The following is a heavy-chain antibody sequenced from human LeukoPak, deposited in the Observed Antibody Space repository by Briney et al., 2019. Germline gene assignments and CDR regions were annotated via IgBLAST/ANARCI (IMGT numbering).Heavy chain of an antibody. V-gene: IGHV4-31*03. CDR2: IYYSGST. Sequence: PSETLSLTCTVSGGSISSSSSYWAWIRQPPGKGLEWIGYIYYSGSTYYNPSLKSRVTISVDTSKNQFSLKLSSVTAADTAVYYCARDLRGNAGRAQFDPWGQGTLVTVSS. CDR3: ARDLRGNAGRAQFDP. J-gene: IGHJ5*02. CDR1: GGSISSSSSY. D-gene: IGHD2-2*01.